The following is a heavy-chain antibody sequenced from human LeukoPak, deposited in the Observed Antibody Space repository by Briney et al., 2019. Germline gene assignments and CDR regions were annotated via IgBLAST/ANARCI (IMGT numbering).Heavy chain of an antibody. Sequence: SVKVSCKASGGAFTTYAVSWVRQAPGQGLEWMGSIIPFLGTTNYAQKFQGRVTITADEPTRTAYMELTYVRSDDTAVYYCTIIPNVILFTHYFEYWGQGTLVTVSS. J-gene: IGHJ4*02. V-gene: IGHV1-69*11. CDR3: TIIPNVILFTHYFEY. D-gene: IGHD2-21*01. CDR1: GGAFTTYA. CDR2: IIPFLGTT.